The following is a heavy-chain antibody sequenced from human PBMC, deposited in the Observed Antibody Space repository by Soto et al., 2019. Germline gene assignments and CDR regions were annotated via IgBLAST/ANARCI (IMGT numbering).Heavy chain of an antibody. Sequence: ASVKVPCKALGYTSSSYGINWVRQAPGQGLEWMGWISVFNGDTKYAQKFQGRVAITKDPGTSTAHMELRSLGSDDAAVYFCATKDDHKDDQPYYYGMDVWGQGTTVTVSS. D-gene: IGHD3-16*01. CDR1: GYTSSSYG. J-gene: IGHJ6*02. CDR3: ATKDDHKDDQPYYYGMDV. CDR2: ISVFNGDT. V-gene: IGHV1-18*01.